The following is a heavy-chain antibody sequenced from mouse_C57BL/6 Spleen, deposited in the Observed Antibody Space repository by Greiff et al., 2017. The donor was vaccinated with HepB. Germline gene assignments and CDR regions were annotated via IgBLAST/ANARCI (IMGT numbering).Heavy chain of an antibody. CDR3: ATKSLYYYGSSYYFDY. D-gene: IGHD1-1*01. CDR1: GYSFTGYY. J-gene: IGHJ2*01. Sequence: DVKLQESGPELVKPGASVKISCKASGYSFTGYYMNWVKQSPEKSLEWIGEINPSTGGTTYNQKFKAKATLTVDKSSSTAYMQLKSLTSEDSAVYYCATKSLYYYGSSYYFDYWGQGTTLTVSS. CDR2: INPSTGGT. V-gene: IGHV1-42*01.